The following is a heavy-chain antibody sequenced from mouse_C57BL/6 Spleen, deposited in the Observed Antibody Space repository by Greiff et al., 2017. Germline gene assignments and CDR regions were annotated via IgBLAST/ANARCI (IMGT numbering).Heavy chain of an antibody. J-gene: IGHJ2*01. CDR2: ISSGSSTI. Sequence: EVQVVESGGGLVKPGGSLKLSCAASGFTFSDYGMHWVRQAPEKGLEWVAYISSGSSTIYYADTVKGRFTISRDNAKNTLFLQMTSLRSEDTAMYYCARESYDYDPSYFDYWGQGTTLTVSS. CDR3: ARESYDYDPSYFDY. V-gene: IGHV5-17*01. D-gene: IGHD2-4*01. CDR1: GFTFSDYG.